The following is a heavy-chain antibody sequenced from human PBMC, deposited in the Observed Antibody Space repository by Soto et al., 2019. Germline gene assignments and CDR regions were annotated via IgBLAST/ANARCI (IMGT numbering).Heavy chain of an antibody. Sequence: PSQTLSLTCAISGDSVSSNSAAWNLIRQSPSRGLEWLGRTYYRSKWYNDYAVSVKSRITINPDTSKKQFSLQLNSVTPEDTAVYYCARDQWLVGCGAFDIWGQGTMVTVSS. V-gene: IGHV6-1*01. CDR3: ARDQWLVGCGAFDI. D-gene: IGHD6-19*01. CDR1: GDSVSSNSAA. CDR2: TYYRSKWYN. J-gene: IGHJ3*02.